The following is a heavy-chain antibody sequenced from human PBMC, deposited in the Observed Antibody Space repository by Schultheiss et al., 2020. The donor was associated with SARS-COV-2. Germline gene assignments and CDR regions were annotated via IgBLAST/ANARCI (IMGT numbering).Heavy chain of an antibody. D-gene: IGHD5-12*01. CDR3: AKDKGNVAYIFDY. CDR1: GFTFSNYA. Sequence: GGSLRLSCAASGFTFSNYAMTWVRQAPGKGPECVSSVSGSGVSTNYADSVKGRFTISRDNSKNTLYLQMNSLRAEDTAVYYCAKDKGNVAYIFDYWGQGTQVTVSS. J-gene: IGHJ4*02. CDR2: VSGSGVST. V-gene: IGHV3-23*01.